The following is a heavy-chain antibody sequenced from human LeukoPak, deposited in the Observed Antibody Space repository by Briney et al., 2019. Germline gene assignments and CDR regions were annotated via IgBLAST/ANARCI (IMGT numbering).Heavy chain of an antibody. CDR1: GYTFTGYY. V-gene: IGHV1-2*02. CDR2: INPNSGGT. J-gene: IGHJ4*02. Sequence: ASVKVSCKASGYTFTGYYMHWVRQAPGQGLEWMGWINPNSGGTNYAQKFQGRVTKTRDTSISTAYMELSRLRSDDTAVYYCARDDSSGYYYEGAFYDYWGQGTLVTVSS. CDR3: ARDDSSGYYYEGAFYDY. D-gene: IGHD3-22*01.